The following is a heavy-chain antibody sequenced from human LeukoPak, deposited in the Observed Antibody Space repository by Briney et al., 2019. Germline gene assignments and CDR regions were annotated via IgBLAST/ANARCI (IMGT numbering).Heavy chain of an antibody. D-gene: IGHD1-26*01. CDR2: IYSGGST. V-gene: IGHV3-66*02. J-gene: IGHJ4*02. Sequence: HTGGSLRLSCAASGFTVSSNYMSWVRQAPGKGLEWVSVIYSGGSTYYADSVKGRLTISRDNSKNTLYLQMNSLRAEDTAVYFCARRQVGATVDYWGQGTLVTVSS. CDR1: GFTVSSNY. CDR3: ARRQVGATVDY.